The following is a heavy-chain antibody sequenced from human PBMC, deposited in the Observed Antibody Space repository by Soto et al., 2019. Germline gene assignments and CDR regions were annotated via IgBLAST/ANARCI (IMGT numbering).Heavy chain of an antibody. J-gene: IGHJ5*02. CDR1: GYTFTTHG. CDR2: VRGDNGDT. CDR3: AKDLGYCRSGTCSREWFDP. V-gene: IGHV1-18*01. Sequence: QVQLVQSGAEVKKPGASVKVSCKASGYTFTTHGIRCVRQVPGQGLEWMGWVRGDNGDTNYAQSLQGRITMTTYTSTNTAYMELRSLISYYTAVYFCAKDLGYCRSGTCSREWFDPWGQGILVTVSS. D-gene: IGHD2-15*01.